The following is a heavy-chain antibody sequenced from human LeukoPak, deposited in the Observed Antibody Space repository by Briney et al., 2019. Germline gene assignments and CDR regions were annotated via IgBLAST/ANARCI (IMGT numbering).Heavy chain of an antibody. CDR2: IYYSGST. D-gene: IGHD3-10*01. J-gene: IGHJ4*02. Sequence: SQTLSLTCTVSGGSISSGGYYWSWIRQHPGKGLEWIGYIYYSGSTYYNPSLKSRVTISVDTSKNQFSLKLGSVTAADTAVYYCARDHYYGSGSYRSGFDYWGQGTLVTVSS. CDR3: ARDHYYGSGSYRSGFDY. CDR1: GGSISSGGYY. V-gene: IGHV4-31*03.